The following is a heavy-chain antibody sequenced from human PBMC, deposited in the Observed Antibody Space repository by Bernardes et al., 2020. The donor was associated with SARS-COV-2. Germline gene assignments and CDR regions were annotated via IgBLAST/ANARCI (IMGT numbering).Heavy chain of an antibody. V-gene: IGHV4-59*08. CDR3: ARHRSPGGDKGTRLPLMITFGGVKRGEFDY. J-gene: IGHJ4*02. D-gene: IGHD3-16*01. CDR1: GGSISSYY. CDR2: IYYSGST. Sequence: SETLSLTCTVSGGSISSYYWSWIRQPPGKGLEWIGYIYYSGSTNYNPSLKSRVTISVDTSKNQFSLKLSSVTAADTAVYYCARHRSPGGDKGTRLPLMITFGGVKRGEFDYWGQGTLVTVSS.